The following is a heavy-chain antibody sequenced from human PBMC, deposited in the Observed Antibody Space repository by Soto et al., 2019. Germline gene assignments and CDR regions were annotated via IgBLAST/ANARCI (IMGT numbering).Heavy chain of an antibody. V-gene: IGHV5-51*01. CDR2: IYPGESDT. J-gene: IGHJ6*02. CDR1: GYTFSSYW. CDR3: ARQGDFWSGHFSYYYNGMDV. D-gene: IGHD3-3*01. Sequence: GESLKISCKGSGYTFSSYWIAWVRQMPGKGLEWMGIIYPGESDTRYNPPFQGQVTISVDKSVSTAYLQWRSLKASDTAMYYCARQGDFWSGHFSYYYNGMDVWGQGTAVTVSS.